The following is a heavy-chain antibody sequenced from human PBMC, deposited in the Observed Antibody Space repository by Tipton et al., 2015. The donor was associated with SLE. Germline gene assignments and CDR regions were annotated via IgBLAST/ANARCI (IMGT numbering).Heavy chain of an antibody. CDR1: GGSFSGYY. CDR2: INHSGSP. J-gene: IGHJ5*02. Sequence: TLSLTCAVYGGSFSGYYWSWIRRAPGKGLEWIGEINHSGSPNYNPSLKSRITISVDTSKNQFSLKLSSVTAADTAVYYCARAQRLVRWLDPWGQGTLVTVSS. V-gene: IGHV4-34*01. D-gene: IGHD6-13*01. CDR3: ARAQRLVRWLDP.